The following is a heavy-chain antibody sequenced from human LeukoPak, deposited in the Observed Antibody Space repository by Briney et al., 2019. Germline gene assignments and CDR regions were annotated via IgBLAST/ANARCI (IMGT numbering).Heavy chain of an antibody. Sequence: ASVKVSCKASGGTFSSYAISLVRQAPGQGLEWMGGIIPIFGTANYAQKFQGRVTITTDESTSTAYMELSSLRSEDTAVYYCARDRADRRIVGAASLDYWGQGTLVTVSS. CDR1: GGTFSSYA. D-gene: IGHD1-26*01. CDR2: IIPIFGTA. J-gene: IGHJ4*02. CDR3: ARDRADRRIVGAASLDY. V-gene: IGHV1-69*05.